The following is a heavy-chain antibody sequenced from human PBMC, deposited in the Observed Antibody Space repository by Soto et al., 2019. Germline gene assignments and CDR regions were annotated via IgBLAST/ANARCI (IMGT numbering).Heavy chain of an antibody. Sequence: SETLSLTCTVSGGSISSYYWSWIRQPPGKGLEWIGYIYYSGSTNYNPSLKSRVTISVDTSKNQFSLKLSSVTAADTAVYYCAMHAYDFWSDQQGAFDYWGQGTLVTVSS. D-gene: IGHD3-3*01. J-gene: IGHJ4*02. CDR1: GGSISSYY. CDR3: AMHAYDFWSDQQGAFDY. CDR2: IYYSGST. V-gene: IGHV4-59*08.